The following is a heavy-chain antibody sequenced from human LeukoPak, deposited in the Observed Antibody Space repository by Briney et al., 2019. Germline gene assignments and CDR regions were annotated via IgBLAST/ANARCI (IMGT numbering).Heavy chain of an antibody. V-gene: IGHV3-53*01. CDR2: IYSGGST. CDR1: GFTFSTYS. Sequence: GGSLRLSCEVSGFTFSTYSMSWVRQAPGKGLEWVSVIYSGGSTYYADSVKGRFTISRDNSKNTLYLQMNSLRAEDTAVYYCARDISYYDSSGYYYGGDYWGQGTLVTVSS. J-gene: IGHJ4*02. D-gene: IGHD3-22*01. CDR3: ARDISYYDSSGYYYGGDY.